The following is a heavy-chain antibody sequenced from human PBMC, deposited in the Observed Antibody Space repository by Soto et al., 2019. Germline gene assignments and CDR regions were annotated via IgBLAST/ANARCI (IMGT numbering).Heavy chain of an antibody. CDR2: ISAYNGNT. CDR3: AGVIGYCSGCSCYYFDY. D-gene: IGHD2-15*01. J-gene: IGHJ4*02. Sequence: QVQLVQSGAEVKKPGASVKVSCKASGYTFTSYVISWVRQAPGQGLEGMGWISAYNGNTNYAQKLQGRVTMTTDSSTSTGYMELRSLRSDDTAVYYCAGVIGYCSGCSCYYFDYWVRGTLLTVSP. CDR1: GYTFTSYV. V-gene: IGHV1-18*01.